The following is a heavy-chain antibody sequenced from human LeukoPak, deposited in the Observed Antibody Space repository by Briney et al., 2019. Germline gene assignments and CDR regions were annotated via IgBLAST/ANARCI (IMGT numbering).Heavy chain of an antibody. CDR1: GFTFSSYA. CDR2: ISSSSSYI. CDR3: AKTEEYSGSYYLGYFDY. J-gene: IGHJ4*02. Sequence: GGSLRLSCAASGFTFSSYAMSWVRQAPGKGLEWVSSISSSSSYIYYADSVKGRFTISRDNAKNSLYLQMNSLRAEDAAVYYCAKTEEYSGSYYLGYFDYWGQGTLVTVSS. D-gene: IGHD1-26*01. V-gene: IGHV3-21*04.